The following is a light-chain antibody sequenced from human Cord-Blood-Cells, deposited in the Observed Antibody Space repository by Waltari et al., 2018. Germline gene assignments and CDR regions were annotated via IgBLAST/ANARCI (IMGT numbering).Light chain of an antibody. V-gene: IGLV2-14*01. CDR2: DVS. CDR3: SSYTSSSTYV. J-gene: IGLJ1*01. Sequence: QSALTQPASVTGSPGQSITISCPGTSIDVGRSNHVPWYQQPPGKAPKLMIYDVSNRPSGVSNRFSGSKSGNTASLTISGLQAEDEADYYCSSYTSSSTYVFGTGTKVTVL. CDR1: SIDVGRSNH.